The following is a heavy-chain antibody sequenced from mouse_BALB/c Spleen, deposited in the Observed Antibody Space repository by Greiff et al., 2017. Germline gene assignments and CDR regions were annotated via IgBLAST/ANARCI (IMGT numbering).Heavy chain of an antibody. Sequence: QVQLQQSGAELARPGASVKMSCKASGYTFTSYTMHWVKQRPGQGLEWIGYINPSSGYTNYNQKFKDKATLTADKSSSTAYMQLSSLTSEDSAVYDCARGDYRYDGVDYWGQGTTLTVSS. V-gene: IGHV1-4*01. CDR2: INPSSGYT. D-gene: IGHD2-14*01. J-gene: IGHJ2*01. CDR3: ARGDYRYDGVDY. CDR1: GYTFTSYT.